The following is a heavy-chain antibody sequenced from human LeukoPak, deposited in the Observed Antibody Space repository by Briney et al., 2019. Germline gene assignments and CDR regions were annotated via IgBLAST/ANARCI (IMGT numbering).Heavy chain of an antibody. J-gene: IGHJ1*01. CDR1: GFTFSSYW. CDR3: ARGGSSWSGYFQH. V-gene: IGHV3-74*01. D-gene: IGHD6-13*01. CDR2: INSDGSST. Sequence: AGGSLRLSCAASGFTFSSYWIHWVRQAPGKGLVWVSRINSDGSSTTYADSVKGRFTISRDNAKNTLYLQMNSLRAEDTAVYYCARGGSSWSGYFQHWGQGTLVTVSS.